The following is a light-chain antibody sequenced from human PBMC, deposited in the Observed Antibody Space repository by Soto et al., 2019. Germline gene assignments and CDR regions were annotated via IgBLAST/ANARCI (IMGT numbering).Light chain of an antibody. CDR1: QSVSSSD. V-gene: IGKV3-20*01. CDR2: GAS. Sequence: EIVLTQSPGTLSLSPGEGATLSCRASQSVSSSDLAWYQRKPGQAPRLLIYGASRRATGIPDRFSGRGSGTDFTLTISRLEAEDFAVYYCQEAPTTFGQGTKLEI. J-gene: IGKJ2*01. CDR3: QEAPTT.